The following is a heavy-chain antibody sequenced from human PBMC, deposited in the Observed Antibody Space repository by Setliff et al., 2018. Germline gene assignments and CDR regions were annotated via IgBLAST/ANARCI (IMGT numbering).Heavy chain of an antibody. CDR3: ARARGYSSSFYYYYMDV. D-gene: IGHD6-6*01. J-gene: IGHJ6*03. V-gene: IGHV4-31*02. CDR2: IYYSGST. CDR1: GGSISSGGYY. Sequence: SETLSLTCTVSGGSISSGGYYWSWIRQHPGKGLEWIGYIYYSGSTYYNPSLKSRVTISVDTSKNQFSLKLSSVTAADTAVYYCARARGYSSSFYYYYMDVWGKGTTVTVSS.